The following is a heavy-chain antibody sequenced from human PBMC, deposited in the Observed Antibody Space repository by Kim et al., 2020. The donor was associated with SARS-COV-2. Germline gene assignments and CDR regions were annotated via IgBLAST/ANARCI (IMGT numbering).Heavy chain of an antibody. D-gene: IGHD3-22*01. CDR3: ARYDYDSSGPFFYWYFDL. V-gene: IGHV3-64*01. Sequence: GGSLRLSCAASGFTFSSYAMHWVRQAPGKGLEYVSAISSNGGSTYYANSVKGRFTISRDNSKNTLYLQMGSLRAEDMAVYYCARYDYDSSGPFFYWYFDLWGRGTLVTVSS. J-gene: IGHJ2*01. CDR2: ISSNGGST. CDR1: GFTFSSYA.